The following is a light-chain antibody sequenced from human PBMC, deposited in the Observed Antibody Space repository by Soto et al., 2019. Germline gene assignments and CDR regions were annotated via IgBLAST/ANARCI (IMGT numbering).Light chain of an antibody. J-gene: IGLJ2*01. CDR1: SHDIGGYDF. CDR3: SSYISSSTVV. CDR2: EVS. V-gene: IGLV2-14*01. Sequence: QSVLTQPTSVSGSPGQSITISCTGTSHDIGGYDFVSWYQQYPGRAPRLLISEVSRRPSGVSTRFSGSKSGNTASLTISGLQAEDEADYYCSSYISSSTVVFGGGTKLTVL.